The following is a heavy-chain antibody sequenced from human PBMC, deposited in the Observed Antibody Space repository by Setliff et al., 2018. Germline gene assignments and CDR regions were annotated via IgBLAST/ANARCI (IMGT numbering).Heavy chain of an antibody. CDR2: IYPSNSNI. Sequence: RGESLKISCKASGYSFTDYWIAWVRQMPGKGLEWMGIIYPSNSNIKYSPSFEAQITFSVDKSITTAYLQWSSLKASDTAIYYCARLPSTGSAFFQHWGQGTLVTVSS. CDR3: ARLPSTGSAFFQH. J-gene: IGHJ1*01. D-gene: IGHD1-1*01. V-gene: IGHV5-51*01. CDR1: GYSFTDYW.